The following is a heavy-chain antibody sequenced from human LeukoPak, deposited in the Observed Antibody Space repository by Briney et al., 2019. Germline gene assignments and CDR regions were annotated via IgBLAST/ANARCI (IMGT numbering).Heavy chain of an antibody. J-gene: IGHJ4*02. Sequence: PGRSLRLSCAASGFTFSSDGMHWVRQAPGKGLEWVAVISYDGSNKYYADSVKGRFTISRDNSKNTLYLQMNSLGAEDTAVYYSAKDSRGYYYGHGPFDYWGQGTLVTVSS. V-gene: IGHV3-30*18. D-gene: IGHD3-22*01. CDR3: AKDSRGYYYGHGPFDY. CDR1: GFTFSSDG. CDR2: ISYDGSNK.